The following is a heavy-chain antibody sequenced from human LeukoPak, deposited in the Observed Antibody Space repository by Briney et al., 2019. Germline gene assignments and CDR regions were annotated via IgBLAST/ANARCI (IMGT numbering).Heavy chain of an antibody. CDR1: GGSISSGSYY. V-gene: IGHV4-39*01. CDR2: IYNSGST. CDR3: ARHPLKPYVSDWFDP. D-gene: IGHD3-10*02. J-gene: IGHJ5*02. Sequence: SETLSLTCTVSGGSISSGSYYWGWIRQPPGKGLEWIGSIYNSGSTYYNPSLKSRVTISVDTSKNQFSLKLTSVTDTDTAVYYCARHPLKPYVSDWFDPWGQGTLGTASS.